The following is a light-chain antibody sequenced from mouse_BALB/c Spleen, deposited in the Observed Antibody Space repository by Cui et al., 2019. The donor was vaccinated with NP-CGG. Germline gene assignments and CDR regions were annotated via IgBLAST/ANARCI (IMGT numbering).Light chain of an antibody. Sequence: QAVLTQQSALTPSPGETVTLTWRSRTGAVTTSNYANWVQEKPDHLFTGLIGGTNNRAPGVPARFSGSLIGDKAAITITGAQTEDEAIYFCALWYSNHWVFGGGTKLTVL. CDR2: GTN. V-gene: IGLV1*01. CDR3: ALWYSNHWV. J-gene: IGLJ1*01. CDR1: TGAVTTSNY.